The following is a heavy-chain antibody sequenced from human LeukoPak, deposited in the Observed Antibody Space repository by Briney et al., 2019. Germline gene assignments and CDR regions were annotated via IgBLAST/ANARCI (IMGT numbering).Heavy chain of an antibody. CDR3: TRGIGSGSYYYYMDV. V-gene: IGHV3-11*01. Sequence: GGSLRLSCAASGFTFSDYYMSWIRQAPGKVLEWVSYISSIGSTIYYAHSVKGRFTISRDNAQNSLYLQMNSLRAEDTAVYYCTRGIGSGSYYYYMDVWAKGTTVTVSS. CDR2: ISSIGSTI. CDR1: GFTFSDYY. J-gene: IGHJ6*03.